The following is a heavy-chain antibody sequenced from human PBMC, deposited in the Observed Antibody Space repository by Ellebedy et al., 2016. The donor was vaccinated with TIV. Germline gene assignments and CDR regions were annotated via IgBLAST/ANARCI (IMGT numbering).Heavy chain of an antibody. J-gene: IGHJ2*01. CDR3: VRVLGMQTAGTWSWYLDL. CDR2: IDSSSTYI. Sequence: GESLKISCAASGFTFSSFGMNWVRQASGKGLEWVSSIDSSSTYIYYADSVKGRFTISRDNAKNSLYLHMNSLRAEDTAVYYCVRVLGMQTAGTWSWYLDLWGRGTLVTVSS. V-gene: IGHV3-21*04. CDR1: GFTFSSFG. D-gene: IGHD6-13*01.